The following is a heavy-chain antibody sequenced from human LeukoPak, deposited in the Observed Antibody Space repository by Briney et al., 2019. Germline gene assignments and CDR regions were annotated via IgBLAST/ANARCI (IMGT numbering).Heavy chain of an antibody. D-gene: IGHD2-2*01. V-gene: IGHV3-30*02. J-gene: IGHJ5*02. CDR2: IRYDGSNK. Sequence: GGSLRLSCAASGFTFSSYGMHWVRQAPGKGLEWVAFIRYDGSNKYYADSVKGRFTISRDNSKNTLYLQMNSLRAEDTAVYYCAKDGGYCSSASCPEDNWFDPWGQGTLVTVSS. CDR1: GFTFSSYG. CDR3: AKDGGYCSSASCPEDNWFDP.